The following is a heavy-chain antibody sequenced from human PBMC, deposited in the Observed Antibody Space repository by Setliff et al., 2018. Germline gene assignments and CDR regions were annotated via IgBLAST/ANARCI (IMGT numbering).Heavy chain of an antibody. CDR3: ARSRGYKHDSSGYYYDHYYYYYMDV. D-gene: IGHD3-22*01. J-gene: IGHJ6*03. V-gene: IGHV4-61*09. CDR2: VYTSGST. Sequence: PSETLSLTCTVSGGSISSGNYYWSWIRQPAGKGLEWIGYVYTSGSTNYNPSLKSRVTISVDTSKDQFSLKLSSVTAADTAVYYCARSRGYKHDSSGYYYDHYYYYYMDVWGKGTPVTVSS. CDR1: GGSISSGNYY.